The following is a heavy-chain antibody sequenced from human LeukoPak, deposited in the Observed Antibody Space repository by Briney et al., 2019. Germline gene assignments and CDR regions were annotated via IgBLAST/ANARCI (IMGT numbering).Heavy chain of an antibody. CDR3: ARSDIVATPHFDY. J-gene: IGHJ4*02. Sequence: GASVKVSCKAFGGTFRSYGISWVRQAPGQGLEWMGGIIPIFGTAGYPQKFQGRVTITRDTSASTAYMELSSLRSEDTAVYYCARSDIVATPHFDYWGQGTLVTVSS. V-gene: IGHV1-69*05. D-gene: IGHD5-12*01. CDR1: GGTFRSYG. CDR2: IIPIFGTA.